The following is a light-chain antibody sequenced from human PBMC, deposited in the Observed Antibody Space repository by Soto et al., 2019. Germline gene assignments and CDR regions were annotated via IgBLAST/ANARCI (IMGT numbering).Light chain of an antibody. CDR3: QHYINFSGT. CDR2: DAS. J-gene: IGKJ1*01. V-gene: IGKV1-5*01. Sequence: DIQMTQSPSTLSASVGDRXXITCRASQSISNWLAWYQQKPGKAPKLLIYDASTLQSGVSSRFSGSGSGTEFTLTISNLQPDDFASYYCQHYINFSGTFGQGTTVDI. CDR1: QSISNW.